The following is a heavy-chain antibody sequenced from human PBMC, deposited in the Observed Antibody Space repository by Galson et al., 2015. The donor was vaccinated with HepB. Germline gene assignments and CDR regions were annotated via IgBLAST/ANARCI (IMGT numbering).Heavy chain of an antibody. J-gene: IGHJ6*03. CDR2: ISGSGGST. V-gene: IGHV3-23*01. Sequence: SLRLSCAASGFTFSSYAMSWVRQAPGKGLEWVSAISGSGGSTYYADSVKGRFTISRDNSKNTLYLQMNSLRAEDTAVYYCAKDEFSVRNDYYYMDVWGKGTTVTVSS. CDR3: AKDEFSVRNDYYYMDV. CDR1: GFTFSSYA. D-gene: IGHD5/OR15-5a*01.